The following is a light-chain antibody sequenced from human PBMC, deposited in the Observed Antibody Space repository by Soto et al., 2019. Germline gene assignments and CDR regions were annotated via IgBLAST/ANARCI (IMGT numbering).Light chain of an antibody. V-gene: IGKV1-17*01. CDR3: LQHNRSPWT. Sequence: DIQMTQSPSSLSASVGDRVTITCRASQGISKDLGWYQQKPGKAPKGLIFAASRLQSGLPSRFSGSGSGTEFTLTISRQQHEDSATYCCLQHNRSPWTFGQGTKVEIK. J-gene: IGKJ1*01. CDR2: AAS. CDR1: QGISKD.